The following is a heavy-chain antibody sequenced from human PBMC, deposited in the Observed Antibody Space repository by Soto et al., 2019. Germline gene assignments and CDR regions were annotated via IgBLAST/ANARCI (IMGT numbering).Heavy chain of an antibody. CDR1: GGSISTSNW. CDR2: VYRTGST. V-gene: IGHV4-4*02. D-gene: IGHD6-13*01. Sequence: QVQLQESGPGLVKPSGTLSLTCAVSGGSISTSNWWSWVRQPPGKGLEWMGEVYRTGSTNYNPSLESRLTISVDKSKNQFSLKLTSVTAADTAGYYCAGARATIAAAAIFDCWGQGTLVTVSS. CDR3: AGARATIAAAAIFDC. J-gene: IGHJ4*02.